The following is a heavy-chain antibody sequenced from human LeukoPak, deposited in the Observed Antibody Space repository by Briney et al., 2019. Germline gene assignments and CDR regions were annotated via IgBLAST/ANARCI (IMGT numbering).Heavy chain of an antibody. CDR2: ISYDGSNK. CDR1: GFTFSSYA. Sequence: GGSLRLSCAASGFTFSSYAMHWVRQAPGKGLEWVAVISYDGSNKYYADSVKGRFTISRDNSKNTLYLQMNSLRAEDTAVYYCARSGDIWFGELLCVDWFDPWGQGTLVTVSS. J-gene: IGHJ5*02. CDR3: ARSGDIWFGELLCVDWFDP. V-gene: IGHV3-30-3*01. D-gene: IGHD3-10*01.